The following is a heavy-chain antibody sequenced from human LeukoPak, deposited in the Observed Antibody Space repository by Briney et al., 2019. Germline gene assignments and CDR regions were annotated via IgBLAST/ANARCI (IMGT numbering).Heavy chain of an antibody. D-gene: IGHD3-10*01. Sequence: PGGSLRLSCAASGFSFSSYGMHWVRQAPGKGLEWVAVTRYDGSNKYYADSVKGRFTISRDNSKNTLYLQMNILRAEDTAVYYCAKEYYYGSGSYYTKPYFFDYWGQGTLVTVSS. CDR3: AKEYYYGSGSYYTKPYFFDY. V-gene: IGHV3-30*02. J-gene: IGHJ4*02. CDR1: GFSFSSYG. CDR2: TRYDGSNK.